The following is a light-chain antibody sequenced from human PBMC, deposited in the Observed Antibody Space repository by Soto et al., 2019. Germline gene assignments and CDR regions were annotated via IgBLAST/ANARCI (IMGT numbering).Light chain of an antibody. Sequence: QSVLTQPASVSGSPGQSITISCAGTSSDVGSSNLVSWYLHHPGKVPKFIIFEGIKRPSDISSRFSGSKSGNTASLTISGLQAEDEADYYCCSYAGSNSYVFGSGTKVTVL. J-gene: IGLJ1*01. CDR1: SSDVGSSNL. V-gene: IGLV2-23*01. CDR3: CSYAGSNSYV. CDR2: EGI.